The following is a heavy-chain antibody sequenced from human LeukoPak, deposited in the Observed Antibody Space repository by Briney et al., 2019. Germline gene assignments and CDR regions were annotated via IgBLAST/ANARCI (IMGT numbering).Heavy chain of an antibody. CDR2: IHRSGST. CDR1: GYSISSDYY. D-gene: IGHD1-26*01. CDR3: ARDVGATVHGY. Sequence: SETLSLTCTVSGYSISSDYYWGWIRQPPGKGLEWIGSIHRSGSTYYNPSLESRVTISVDTSKNQFSLMLSSVTAADTAVYYCARDVGATVHGYWGLGTLVTVSS. V-gene: IGHV4-38-2*02. J-gene: IGHJ4*02.